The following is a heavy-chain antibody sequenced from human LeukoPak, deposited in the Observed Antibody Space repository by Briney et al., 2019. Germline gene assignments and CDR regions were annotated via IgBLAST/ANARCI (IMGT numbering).Heavy chain of an antibody. J-gene: IGHJ3*02. D-gene: IGHD3-22*01. CDR2: IYYSGST. Sequence: SETLSLTCTASGGSISSYYWSWIRQPPGKGLEWIGYIYYSGSTNYNPSLKSRVTISVDTSKNQFSLKLSSVTAADTAVYYCASGRYYYDSSGYYSADAFDIWGQGTMVTVSS. V-gene: IGHV4-59*01. CDR1: GGSISSYY. CDR3: ASGRYYYDSSGYYSADAFDI.